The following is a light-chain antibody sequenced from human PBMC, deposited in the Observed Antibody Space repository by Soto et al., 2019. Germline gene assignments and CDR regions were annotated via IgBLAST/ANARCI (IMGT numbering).Light chain of an antibody. CDR1: SSSIGSNS. CDR2: TNN. J-gene: IGLJ1*01. Sequence: QSVLTQPPSGSGPPGRGVTISCSGSSSSIGSNSVNWYQQLPRTAPKVLIYTNNQRPSGVPDRFSGSKSGTSASLAISGLQSEDEADYYCAAWDGSLNVYVFGTGTKLTVL. CDR3: AAWDGSLNVYV. V-gene: IGLV1-44*01.